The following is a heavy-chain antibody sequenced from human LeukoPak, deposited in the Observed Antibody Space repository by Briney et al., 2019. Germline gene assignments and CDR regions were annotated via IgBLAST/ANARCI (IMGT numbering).Heavy chain of an antibody. CDR3: AKGPLIEVAGTTWDS. CDR1: GFTFSSYG. V-gene: IGHV3-30*18. J-gene: IGHJ4*02. CDR2: ISYDGSNE. D-gene: IGHD6-19*01. Sequence: GGSLRLSCAASGFTFSSYGMHWVRQAPGKGLEWVAVISYDGSNEYYADSVKGRFTISRDNSKNMLYLQMNSLRPEETAVYYCAKGPLIEVAGTTWDSWGQGTLVTVSS.